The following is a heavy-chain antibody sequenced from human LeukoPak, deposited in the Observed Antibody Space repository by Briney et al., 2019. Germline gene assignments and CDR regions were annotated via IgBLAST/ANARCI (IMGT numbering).Heavy chain of an antibody. CDR3: ARGGAEQFCSSTSCHKEPFDY. CDR1: GFTFSDYY. D-gene: IGHD2-2*02. Sequence: PGRSLRLSCAASGFTFSDYYMSWIRQAPGKGLEWVSYISSSSSYTNYADSVKGRFTISRDNAKNSLYLQMSSLRADDTAIYYCARGGAEQFCSSTSCHKEPFDYWGQGTLVTVSS. V-gene: IGHV3-11*05. CDR2: ISSSSSYT. J-gene: IGHJ4*02.